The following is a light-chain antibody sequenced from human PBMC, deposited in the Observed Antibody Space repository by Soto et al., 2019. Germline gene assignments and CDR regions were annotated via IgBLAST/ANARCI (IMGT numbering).Light chain of an antibody. Sequence: DIQMTQSPSSLSASVGGRVTITCQASQDSSNYLNWYQQKPGKAPKLLIYDASNLETGVPSRFSGSEPGTDFAFTISSLQPEDIATYYCQQYDNLFTVGPGTKVDIK. J-gene: IGKJ3*01. CDR3: QQYDNLFT. CDR2: DAS. V-gene: IGKV1-33*01. CDR1: QDSSNY.